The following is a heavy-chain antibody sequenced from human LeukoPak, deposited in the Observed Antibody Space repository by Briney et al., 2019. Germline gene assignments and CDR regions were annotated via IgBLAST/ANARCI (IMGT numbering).Heavy chain of an antibody. Sequence: ASVKVSCKASGYTFTSYDISWVRQATGQGLEWMGWMNPNSGNTGYAQKFQGRVTITRNTSISTAYMELSSLRSEDTAVYYCASSFAPTRYCSSTSCYGGDFDYWGQGTLVTVSS. D-gene: IGHD2-2*01. CDR3: ASSFAPTRYCSSTSCYGGDFDY. CDR2: MNPNSGNT. J-gene: IGHJ4*02. V-gene: IGHV1-8*03. CDR1: GYTFTSYD.